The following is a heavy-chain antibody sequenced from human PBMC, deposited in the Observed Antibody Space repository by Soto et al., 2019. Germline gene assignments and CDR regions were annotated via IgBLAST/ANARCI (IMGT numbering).Heavy chain of an antibody. V-gene: IGHV3-30*18. CDR3: AKDEAYYYDSSGTGGYYYYGMDG. Sequence: GGSLRLSCAASGFTFSSYGMHWVRQAPGKGLEWVAVISYDGSNKYYADSVKGRFTISRDNSKNTLYLQMNSLRAEDTAVYYCAKDEAYYYDSSGTGGYYYYGMDGWGQGTTVTVSS. CDR1: GFTFSSYG. J-gene: IGHJ6*02. CDR2: ISYDGSNK. D-gene: IGHD3-22*01.